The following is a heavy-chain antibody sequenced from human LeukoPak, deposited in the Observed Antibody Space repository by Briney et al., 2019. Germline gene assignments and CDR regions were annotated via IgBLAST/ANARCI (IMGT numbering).Heavy chain of an antibody. J-gene: IGHJ4*02. CDR1: GGSFSGYY. CDR2: INHSGST. CDR3: ARSYGDYRGTFDY. D-gene: IGHD4-17*01. Sequence: PSETLSLTCAVYGGSFSGYYWSWIRQPPGKGLEWIGEINHSGSTNYNPSLKSRVTISVDTSKNQFSLKLSSVTAADTAVYYCARSYGDYRGTFDYWGQGTLVTVSS. V-gene: IGHV4-34*01.